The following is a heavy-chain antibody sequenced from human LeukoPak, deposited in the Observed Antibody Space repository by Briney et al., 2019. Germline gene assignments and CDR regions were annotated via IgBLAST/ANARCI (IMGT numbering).Heavy chain of an antibody. Sequence: SVKVSCKASGGTFTSYAISWVRQGPGEGLEWMGRIIPIFGTANYAQKFQGRVTITTDESTSTAYMELSSLRSEDTAVYYCARDARIPYYFDYWGQGTLVTVSS. CDR2: IIPIFGTA. V-gene: IGHV1-69*05. D-gene: IGHD2-15*01. J-gene: IGHJ4*02. CDR1: GGTFTSYA. CDR3: ARDARIPYYFDY.